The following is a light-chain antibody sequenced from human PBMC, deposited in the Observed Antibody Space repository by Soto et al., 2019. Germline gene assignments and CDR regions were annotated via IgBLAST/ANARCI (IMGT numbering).Light chain of an antibody. V-gene: IGLV2-14*01. CDR3: NSYTSSSTLV. J-gene: IGLJ2*01. Sequence: QSALTQPASVSGSPGQSITISCTGTRSDVGGYNYVSWYQHHPGKAPKLMIYEVSNRPSGVSDRFSGSKSGNTASLTISGLQAEDEADYYCNSYTSSSTLVFGGGTKLTVL. CDR2: EVS. CDR1: RSDVGGYNY.